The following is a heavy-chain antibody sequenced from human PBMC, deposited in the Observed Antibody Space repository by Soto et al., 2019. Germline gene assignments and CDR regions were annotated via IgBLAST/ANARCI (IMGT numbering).Heavy chain of an antibody. J-gene: IGHJ3*02. D-gene: IGHD3-16*01. CDR3: QREVWGGGAFDI. CDR1: GFTFSSYW. V-gene: IGHV3-7*01. Sequence: EVQLVESGGGLVQPGGSLRLSCAASGFTFSSYWMSWVRQAPGKGLGWVANIKQDGSEKYYVDSVKGPFTISRDNAKQPLYLQMKGVKAGDTAVYDFQREVWGGGAFDIWGQGTMVTVSS. CDR2: IKQDGSEK.